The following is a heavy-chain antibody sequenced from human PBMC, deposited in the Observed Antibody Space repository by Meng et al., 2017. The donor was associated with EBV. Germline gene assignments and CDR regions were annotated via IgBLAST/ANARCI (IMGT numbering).Heavy chain of an antibody. CDR2: IYYTGST. D-gene: IGHD4-11*01. CDR1: GGSVNNESYY. Sequence: QVQLQESGAGLVKPSETLSRTCTVSGGSVNNESYYWGWIRQPPGKGLEYIGYIYYTGSTNYNSSLKSRVTISLDKSKNQFSLKLTSLTAADTAIYYCARGDYTNYPRWFDPWGQGTLVTVSS. J-gene: IGHJ5*02. V-gene: IGHV4-61*01. CDR3: ARGDYTNYPRWFDP.